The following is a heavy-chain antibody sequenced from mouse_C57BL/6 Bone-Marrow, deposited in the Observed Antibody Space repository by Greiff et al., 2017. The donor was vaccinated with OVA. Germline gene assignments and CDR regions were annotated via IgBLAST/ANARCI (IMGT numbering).Heavy chain of an antibody. Sequence: QVQLKQSGAELVKPGASVKLSCKASGYTFTEYTIHWVKQRSGQGLEWIGWFYPGSGSIKYHEKFKDKATLTAAKSSSTVYLELSRLTSEDSAVYFGARQKGVKDGYFLAYWGQGTLVTVAA. D-gene: IGHD2-3*01. J-gene: IGHJ3*01. CDR1: GYTFTEYT. V-gene: IGHV1-62-2*01. CDR3: ARQKGVKDGYFLAY. CDR2: FYPGSGSI.